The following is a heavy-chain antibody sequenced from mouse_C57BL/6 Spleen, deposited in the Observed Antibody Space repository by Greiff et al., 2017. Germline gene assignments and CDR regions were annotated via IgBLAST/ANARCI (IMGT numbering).Heavy chain of an antibody. CDR3: ARKADYSNYEEKRDYGAMDY. V-gene: IGHV5-9*01. J-gene: IGHJ4*01. CDR1: GFTFSSYT. D-gene: IGHD2-5*01. CDR2: ISGGGGNT. Sequence: EVKLMESGGGLVKPGGSLKLSCAASGFTFSSYTMSWVRQTPEKRLEWVATISGGGGNTYYPDSVKGRFTISRDNAKNTLYLQMSSLRSEDTALYYCARKADYSNYEEKRDYGAMDYWGQGTSVTVSS.